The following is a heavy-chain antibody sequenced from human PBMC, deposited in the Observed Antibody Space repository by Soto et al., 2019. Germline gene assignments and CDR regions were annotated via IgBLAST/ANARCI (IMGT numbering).Heavy chain of an antibody. CDR2: IYYSGST. D-gene: IGHD5-18*01. V-gene: IGHV4-31*11. CDR1: GGSRSSEGYY. CDR3: ARGRGGYSYGYGGWYFDY. Sequence: VYLKSVVPGGSRSSEGYYWSWIRQHPGKGLEWIGYIYYSGSTYYNPSLKSRVTISVDTSKNQFSLKLSSVTAADTAVYYCARGRGGYSYGYGGWYFDYWGQGTLVTVSS. J-gene: IGHJ4*02.